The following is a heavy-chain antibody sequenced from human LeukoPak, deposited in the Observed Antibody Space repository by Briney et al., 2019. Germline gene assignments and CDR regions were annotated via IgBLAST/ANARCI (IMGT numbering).Heavy chain of an antibody. CDR3: ARVLQNYYHLDV. Sequence: SETLSLTCTVSGVSINSHYWSWIRQPPGKGLEWIGFIYDSGSANYKSSLKSRVTMSVDTSKNQVSLKLKSVTAADTAVYYCARVLQNYYHLDVWGKGTTVTVSS. CDR1: GVSINSHY. V-gene: IGHV4-59*11. D-gene: IGHD3-3*01. CDR2: IYDSGSA. J-gene: IGHJ6*03.